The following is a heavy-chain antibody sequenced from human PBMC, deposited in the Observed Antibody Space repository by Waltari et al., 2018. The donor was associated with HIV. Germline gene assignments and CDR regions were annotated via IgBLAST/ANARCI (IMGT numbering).Heavy chain of an antibody. CDR2: ISSVGSYI. CDR1: GFTFSTYN. CDR3: AGGGYDYAWGTYRPFDY. Sequence: EVQLVESGGGLVKPGGSLRLSCAVSGFTFSTYNMNSVRQAPGKGLEWVSSISSVGSYIYYPDSFKGRFTISRDNAKNSLYLQMNSLRAEDTAVYYCAGGGYDYAWGTYRPFDYWGQGTLVTVSS. V-gene: IGHV3-21*03. D-gene: IGHD3-16*02. J-gene: IGHJ4*02.